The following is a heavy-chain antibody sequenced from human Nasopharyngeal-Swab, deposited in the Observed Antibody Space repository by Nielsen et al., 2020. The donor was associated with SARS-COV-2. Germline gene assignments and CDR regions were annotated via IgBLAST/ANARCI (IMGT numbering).Heavy chain of an antibody. V-gene: IGHV4-31*03. CDR1: GGSISSGGYY. J-gene: IGHJ5*02. Sequence: SETLSLTCTVSGGSISSGGYYWSWIRQHPGKGLEWIGYIYYSGSTYYNPSLKSRVTISVDTSKNQFSLKLSSVTAADTAVYYCARDRHSNLNWFDPWGQGTLVTVSS. CDR3: ARDRHSNLNWFDP. D-gene: IGHD4-11*01. CDR2: IYYSGST.